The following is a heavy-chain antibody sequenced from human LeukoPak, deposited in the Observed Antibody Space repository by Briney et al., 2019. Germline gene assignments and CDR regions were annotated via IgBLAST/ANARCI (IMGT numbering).Heavy chain of an antibody. CDR2: ISSSSSYI. D-gene: IGHD2-8*01. CDR1: GFTFSGCS. J-gene: IGHJ4*02. V-gene: IGHV3-21*01. Sequence: GGSLRRSCAASGFTFSGCSMNWVRQAPGKGLEWVSSISSSSSYIYYADSAKGRFTISRDNAKNSLYLQMNSLRAEDTAVYYCARLLYAALDYWGQGTLVTVSS. CDR3: ARLLYAALDY.